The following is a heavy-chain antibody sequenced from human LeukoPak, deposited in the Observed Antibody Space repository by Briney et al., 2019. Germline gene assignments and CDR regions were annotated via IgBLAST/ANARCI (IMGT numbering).Heavy chain of an antibody. CDR3: ARKYSSGWPFDY. CDR2: IYYSGST. J-gene: IGHJ4*02. CDR1: GGSISSYY. Sequence: SETLSLTCTVSGGSISSYYWSWIRQPPGKGLEWIGYIYYSGSTNYNPSLKSRVTISVDTPKNQFSLKLSSVTAADTAVYYCARKYSSGWPFDYWGQGTLVTVSS. D-gene: IGHD6-19*01. V-gene: IGHV4-59*01.